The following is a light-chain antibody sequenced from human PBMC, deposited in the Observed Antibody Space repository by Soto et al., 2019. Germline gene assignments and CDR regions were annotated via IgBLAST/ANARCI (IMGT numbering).Light chain of an antibody. CDR2: DSS. J-gene: IGKJ1*01. CDR1: QGIGDT. V-gene: IGKV3-15*01. Sequence: EVVMTQSPATLSVSPGEGATLSCRASQGIGDTLAWYQHKPGQTPRLLIYDSSTRPTGIPARFSGSGSGTEFTLTITGLQPEDFAVYYCQQYYKWPPSAFGQGTKVDIK. CDR3: QQYYKWPPSA.